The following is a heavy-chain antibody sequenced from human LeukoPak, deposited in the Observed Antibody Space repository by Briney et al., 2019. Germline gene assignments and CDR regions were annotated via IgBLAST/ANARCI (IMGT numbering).Heavy chain of an antibody. CDR2: IGGSDGRT. D-gene: IGHD3-22*01. CDR3: AKDSSSYDWGYMDV. J-gene: IGHJ6*03. V-gene: IGHV3-23*01. Sequence: GGSLRLSCAASGFTFSAYAMSWVRQAPGKGLEWVSLIGGSDGRTRYTDSVKGRFTISRDNSKNTLYLEMNSLRAEDTAVYYCAKDSSSYDWGYMDVWGKGTTVTISS. CDR1: GFTFSAYA.